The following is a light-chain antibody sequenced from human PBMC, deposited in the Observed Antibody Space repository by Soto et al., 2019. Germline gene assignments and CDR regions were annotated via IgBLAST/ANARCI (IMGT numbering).Light chain of an antibody. J-gene: IGKJ4*01. CDR1: QSVSRY. Sequence: EIVLTQSPATLSLSPGERATHSCRASQSVSRYLAWYQQKPGQAPRLLIHDASNRATGIPARFSGSGSGTDFTLTISSLEPEDFAVYYCQQRSNWPRTFGGGTKVEIE. CDR3: QQRSNWPRT. CDR2: DAS. V-gene: IGKV3-11*01.